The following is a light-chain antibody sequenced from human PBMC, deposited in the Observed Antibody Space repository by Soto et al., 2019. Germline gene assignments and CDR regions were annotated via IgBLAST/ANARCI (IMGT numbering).Light chain of an antibody. CDR1: QSVRTY. J-gene: IGKJ5*01. CDR3: QQRNSWPPIT. CDR2: DAS. Sequence: EIVLTQSPVTLSLSPGERATLSCRASQSVRTYLAWYQVKPGQAPRLLIYDASSRASGVPARFSGSGPGTDFTLTISSLEPEDFALYYCQQRNSWPPITFGQGTRLEN. V-gene: IGKV3D-11*02.